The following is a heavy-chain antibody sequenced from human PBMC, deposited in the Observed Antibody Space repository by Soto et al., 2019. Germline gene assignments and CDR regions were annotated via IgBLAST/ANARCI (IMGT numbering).Heavy chain of an antibody. CDR3: ARLLGYSFGHQEFFDY. CDR2: IYPGDFDT. CDR1: GYNFDTYW. V-gene: IGHV5-51*01. J-gene: IGHJ4*02. D-gene: IGHD5-18*01. Sequence: LGESLKISCTGSGYNFDTYWIGWVRQMAGKGLEWMGIIYPGDFDTRYSQSFQGHFTMSVDKSINTAYLQWNNLETSDTAIYYCARLLGYSFGHQEFFDYWGQGTPVTVSS.